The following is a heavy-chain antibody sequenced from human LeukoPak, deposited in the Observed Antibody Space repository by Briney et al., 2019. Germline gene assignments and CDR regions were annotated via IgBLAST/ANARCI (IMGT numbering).Heavy chain of an antibody. CDR3: ASSYDYVPQGAFDI. V-gene: IGHV4-59*01. CDR1: GGSISSYY. J-gene: IGHJ3*02. D-gene: IGHD3-16*01. Sequence: SETLSLTCTVSGGSISSYYWSWIRQPPGKGLEWIGYIYDSGSTNYNPSLKSRVTISVDTSKNQFSLKLSSVTAADTAVYYCASSYDYVPQGAFDIWGQGTMVTVSS. CDR2: IYDSGST.